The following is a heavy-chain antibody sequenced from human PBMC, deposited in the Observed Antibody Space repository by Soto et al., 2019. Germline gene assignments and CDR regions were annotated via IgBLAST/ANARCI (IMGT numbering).Heavy chain of an antibody. Sequence: EVQLVESGGGLVKPGGSLRLSCAASGFTFSSYSMNWVRQAPGKGLEWVSSISSSSSYIYYADSVKGRFNISRNNDKNSLYLQINTLRAEDTAVYYCARDTLTATVTAYYLGQGTLVTVSS. D-gene: IGHD4-17*01. J-gene: IGHJ4*02. CDR2: ISSSSSYI. V-gene: IGHV3-21*01. CDR1: GFTFSSYS. CDR3: ARDTLTATVTAYY.